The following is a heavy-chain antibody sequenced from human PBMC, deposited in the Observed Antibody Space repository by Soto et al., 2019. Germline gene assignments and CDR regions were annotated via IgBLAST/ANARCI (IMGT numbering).Heavy chain of an antibody. CDR3: AIGSGWQDMDY. Sequence: LSLTCTVSGGSISSYYWSWIRQPAGKGLEWIGRSYASGSTDYNPSLKSRVTMSVDTSKNQFSLVLSSVTAADTAVYYCAIGSGWQDMDYWGQGTLVTVSS. D-gene: IGHD6-19*01. J-gene: IGHJ4*02. V-gene: IGHV4-4*07. CDR2: SYASGST. CDR1: GGSISSYY.